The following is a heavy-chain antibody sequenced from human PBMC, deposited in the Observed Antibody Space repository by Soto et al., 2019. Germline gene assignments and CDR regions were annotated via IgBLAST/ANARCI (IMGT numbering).Heavy chain of an antibody. V-gene: IGHV3-23*01. D-gene: IGHD2-2*01. Sequence: PGGSLRLSCAASGFTFSSYAMSWVRQAPGKGLEWVSAISGSGGSTYYADSVKGRFTISRDNSKNTLYLQMNSLRAEDTAVYYCAKVAYCSSTSCSYYYMDVWGKGTTVTV. CDR1: GFTFSSYA. CDR3: AKVAYCSSTSCSYYYMDV. CDR2: ISGSGGST. J-gene: IGHJ6*03.